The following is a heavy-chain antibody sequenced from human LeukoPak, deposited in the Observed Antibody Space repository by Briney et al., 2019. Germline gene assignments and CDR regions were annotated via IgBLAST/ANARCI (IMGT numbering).Heavy chain of an antibody. D-gene: IGHD1-26*01. J-gene: IGHJ1*01. CDR3: AHSGSYTVPEYFQH. Sequence: GGSLRLSCAASGFTFSSYAMSWVRQAPGKGLEWVSAISGSGGSTYYADSVKGQFTISRDNSKNTLYLQMNSLRAEDTAVYYCAHSGSYTVPEYFQHWGQGALVTVSS. V-gene: IGHV3-23*01. CDR2: ISGSGGST. CDR1: GFTFSSYA.